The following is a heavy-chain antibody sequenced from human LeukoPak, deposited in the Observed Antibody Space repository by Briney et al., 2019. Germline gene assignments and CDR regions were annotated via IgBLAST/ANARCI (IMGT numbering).Heavy chain of an antibody. D-gene: IGHD3-16*01. V-gene: IGHV5-51*01. CDR3: ARQSVAPGGLDYFDY. CDR2: IYPGDSDT. J-gene: IGHJ4*02. Sequence: GESLKISCKGSGYSFTSYWIGWVRQMPGKGLEWMGIIYPGDSDTRYSPSFQGQVTISADKSISTAYLQWSRLKASDTAMYYCARQSVAPGGLDYFDYWGQGTLVTVSS. CDR1: GYSFTSYW.